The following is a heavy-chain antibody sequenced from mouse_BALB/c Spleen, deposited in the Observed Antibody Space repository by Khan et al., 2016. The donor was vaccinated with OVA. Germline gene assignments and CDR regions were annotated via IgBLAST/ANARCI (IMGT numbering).Heavy chain of an antibody. CDR1: GFSFSRYS. Sequence: EVQRVESGGGLVKPGGSLKLSCAASGFSFSRYSMSWVRQTPEKRLEWVATISSGGTYTYYSDSVKGRFTISRDNANNTLFLQMSSLRSEETASYSCTRHEGYYGYGQGDYWGQGTSVTVSS. J-gene: IGHJ4*01. D-gene: IGHD2-2*01. CDR3: TRHEGYYGYGQGDY. CDR2: ISSGGTYT. V-gene: IGHV5-9-3*01.